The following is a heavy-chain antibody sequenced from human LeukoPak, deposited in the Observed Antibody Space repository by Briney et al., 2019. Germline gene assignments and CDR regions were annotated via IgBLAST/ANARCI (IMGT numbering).Heavy chain of an antibody. CDR2: VDHTGST. CDR3: ARGRVSSSTWYSTYYYFFYMDF. Sequence: SETLSLTCAAYGGSFSGHYWSWIRQPPGKGLEWIGYVDHTGSTKFNPSLNGRVSISRDTSNNFFSLRLRSVTAADTAVYFCARGRVSSSTWYSTYYYFFYMDFWGKGTTVTVSS. D-gene: IGHD4-11*01. V-gene: IGHV4-59*11. J-gene: IGHJ6*03. CDR1: GGSFSGHY.